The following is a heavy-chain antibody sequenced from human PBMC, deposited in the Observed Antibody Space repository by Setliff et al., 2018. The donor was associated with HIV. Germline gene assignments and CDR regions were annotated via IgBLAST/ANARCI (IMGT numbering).Heavy chain of an antibody. Sequence: SLRLSCTASGFTFDDYAMHWVRQAPGKGLEWVSGITWNGDTIEYADSVKGRFTISRDNAKNSLFLQMNSLRAEDTALYYCAKDMARDDLGLFSYYFDFWGQGTLVTVSS. CDR2: ITWNGDTI. CDR3: AKDMARDDLGLFSYYFDF. CDR1: GFTFDDYA. D-gene: IGHD1-1*01. J-gene: IGHJ4*02. V-gene: IGHV3-9*01.